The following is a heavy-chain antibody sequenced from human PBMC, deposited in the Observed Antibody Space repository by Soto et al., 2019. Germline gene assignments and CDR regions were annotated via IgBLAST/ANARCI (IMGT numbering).Heavy chain of an antibody. D-gene: IGHD6-13*01. V-gene: IGHV3-11*01. Sequence: GGSLRLSCAASGFTFSDYYMSWIRQAPGKGLEWVSYISSSGSTIYYADSVKGRFTISRDNAKDSLYMQMNSLRAEDTAVYYCARDRLPLGYSSRPSDYWGQGTLVTVSS. CDR1: GFTFSDYY. CDR2: ISSSGSTI. J-gene: IGHJ4*02. CDR3: ARDRLPLGYSSRPSDY.